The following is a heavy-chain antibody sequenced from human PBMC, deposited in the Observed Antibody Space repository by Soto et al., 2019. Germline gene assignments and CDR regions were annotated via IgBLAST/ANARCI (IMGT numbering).Heavy chain of an antibody. CDR2: IYHSGST. CDR1: GGSISSGGYS. D-gene: IGHD1-26*01. Sequence: SETLSLTCAVSGGSISSGGYSWSWIRQPPGKGLEWIGYIYHSGSTYYNPSLKSRVTISVDRSKNQFSLKLSSVTAADTAVYYCASLYSGSYYHFDYWGQGTLVTVSS. V-gene: IGHV4-30-2*01. J-gene: IGHJ4*02. CDR3: ASLYSGSYYHFDY.